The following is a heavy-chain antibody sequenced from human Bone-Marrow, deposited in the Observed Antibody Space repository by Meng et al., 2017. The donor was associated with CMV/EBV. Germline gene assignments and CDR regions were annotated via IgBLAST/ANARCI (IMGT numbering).Heavy chain of an antibody. CDR2: IYPNSGGT. D-gene: IGHD3-3*01. V-gene: IGHV1-2*02. Sequence: ASGKVSCKASGYTFTDHYFHWVRQAPGQGLEWMGWIYPNSGGTHYAQKFQGRVTMTRDTSISTAYMELSRLRSDDTAVYYCARDAPDSPYYDFWSGWYYGMDVWGQGTTVTVSS. CDR3: ARDAPDSPYYDFWSGWYYGMDV. CDR1: GYTFTDHY. J-gene: IGHJ6*02.